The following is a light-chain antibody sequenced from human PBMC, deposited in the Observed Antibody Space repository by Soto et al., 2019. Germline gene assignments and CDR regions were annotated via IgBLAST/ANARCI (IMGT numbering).Light chain of an antibody. Sequence: DIQMTQSPSSVSESVGDRVTITCRATQGLSGSLAWYQQKPGKAPKLLISVTSRLQSGVPSRFSGSASGTDFTLTIDSLQPEDLATYYCQQGHNWPLTFGPGTRLEIK. CDR3: QQGHNWPLT. CDR2: VTS. V-gene: IGKV1-12*01. CDR1: QGLSGS. J-gene: IGKJ5*01.